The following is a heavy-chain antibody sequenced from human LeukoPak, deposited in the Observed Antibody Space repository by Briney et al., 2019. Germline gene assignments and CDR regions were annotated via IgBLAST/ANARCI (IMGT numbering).Heavy chain of an antibody. CDR3: ARSFGEVPVDY. D-gene: IGHD3-16*01. Sequence: SETLSLTCTVSGGSISSYYWSWIRQPPGKGLEWIGYIYYSGSTNYNPSLKSRVTISVDTSKNQFSLKLSSVTAADTAVYYCARSFGEVPVDYWGQGTLVTVSS. CDR2: IYYSGST. V-gene: IGHV4-59*01. CDR1: GGSISSYY. J-gene: IGHJ4*02.